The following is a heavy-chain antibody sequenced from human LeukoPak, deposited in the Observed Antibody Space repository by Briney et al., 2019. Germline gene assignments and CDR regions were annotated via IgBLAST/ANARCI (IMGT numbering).Heavy chain of an antibody. CDR1: GGSISSGSYY. D-gene: IGHD3-3*01. J-gene: IGHJ4*02. CDR2: IYTSGST. V-gene: IGHV4-61*02. CDR3: ARGGSYYDFWSGNFDY. Sequence: SETLSLTCTVSGGSISSGSYYWSWIRQPAGKGLEWIGRIYTSGSTNYNPSLKSRVTISVDTSKNQFSLKLSSVTAADTAVYYCARGGSYYDFWSGNFDYWGQGTLVTVSS.